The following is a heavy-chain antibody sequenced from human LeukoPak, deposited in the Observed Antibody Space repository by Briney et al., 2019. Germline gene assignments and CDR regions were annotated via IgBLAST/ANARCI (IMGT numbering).Heavy chain of an antibody. J-gene: IGHJ3*02. CDR2: IIPIFGTA. V-gene: IGHV1-69*01. CDR3: ASDYDILTGWAFDI. CDR1: GGTFSSYA. Sequence: ASVKVSCKASGGTFSSYAISWVRQAPGQGLEWMGGIIPIFGTANYAQKFQGRVTITADESTSTAYMELSSLRSEDTAVYYCASDYDILTGWAFDIWGQGTMVTVSS. D-gene: IGHD3-9*01.